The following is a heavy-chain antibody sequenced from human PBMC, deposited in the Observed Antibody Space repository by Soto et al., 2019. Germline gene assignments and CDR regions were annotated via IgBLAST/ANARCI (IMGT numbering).Heavy chain of an antibody. CDR2: IYYSGIT. D-gene: IGHD5-18*01. Sequence: QVQLQESGPGLVKPSETLSLTCTVSGGSTTHYYWTWIRQPPGKGLEWIGSIYYSGITHYNPSLKSRVTISVDTANNQFSLKLNSVTAADTAVYDCERGGGYSYGYSYYWGQGTLVTVSS. J-gene: IGHJ4*02. V-gene: IGHV4-59*01. CDR3: ERGGGYSYGYSYY. CDR1: GGSTTHYY.